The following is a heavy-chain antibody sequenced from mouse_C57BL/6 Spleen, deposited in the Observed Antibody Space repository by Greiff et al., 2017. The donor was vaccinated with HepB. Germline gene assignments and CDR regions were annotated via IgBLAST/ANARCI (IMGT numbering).Heavy chain of an antibody. CDR2: ISYDGSN. CDR3: ARVLLRYPWYFDV. D-gene: IGHD1-1*01. J-gene: IGHJ1*03. CDR1: GYSITSGYY. V-gene: IGHV3-6*01. Sequence: EVQLQESGPGLVKPSQSLSLTCSVTGYSITSGYYWNWIRQFPGNKLEWMGYISYDGSNNYNPSLKNRISITRDTSKNQFFLKLNSVTTEDTATYYCARVLLRYPWYFDVWGTGTTVTVSS.